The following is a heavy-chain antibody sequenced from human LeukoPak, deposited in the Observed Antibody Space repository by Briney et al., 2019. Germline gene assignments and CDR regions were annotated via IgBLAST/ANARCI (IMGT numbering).Heavy chain of an antibody. CDR1: GFTFSSYS. CDR3: ARDLDTAMVTPDY. V-gene: IGHV3-21*01. Sequence: GGSLRLSCAASGFTFSSYSMNWVRQAPGKGLEWVSSISSSSSYIYYADSVKGRFTISRDDAKNSLYLQMNSLRAEDTAVYHCARDLDTAMVTPDYWGQGTLVTVSS. CDR2: ISSSSSYI. J-gene: IGHJ4*02. D-gene: IGHD5-18*01.